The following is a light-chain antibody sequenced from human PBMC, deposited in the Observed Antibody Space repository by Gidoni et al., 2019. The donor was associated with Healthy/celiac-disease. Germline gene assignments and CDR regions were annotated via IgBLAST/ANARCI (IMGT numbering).Light chain of an antibody. CDR2: KAS. J-gene: IGKJ4*01. Sequence: DIQRTQSPSTLSASVGDRVTITCRASQSISSWLDWYQQKQGKDPKLLIYKASSLESGVPSRFSGGGSGTEFTLTISSLQPDDFATYYCQQYNSYWTFGGGTKVEIK. CDR3: QQYNSYWT. V-gene: IGKV1-5*03. CDR1: QSISSW.